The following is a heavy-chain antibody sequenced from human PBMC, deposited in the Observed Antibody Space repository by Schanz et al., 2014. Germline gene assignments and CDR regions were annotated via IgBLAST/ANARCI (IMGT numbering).Heavy chain of an antibody. J-gene: IGHJ4*02. CDR1: GYTLSRLS. CDR3: ARDRRLQRQSGWDY. D-gene: IGHD3-10*01. Sequence: QVQLVQSGAEVKKAGASVKVSCKVSGYTLSRLSIHWVRQAPGKGLEWMGGLDLEDGEIVYAEQLKGRVTMTEDTSTDTAYMELSSLRSQDTAVYYCARDRRLQRQSGWDYWGQGTLVTVSS. V-gene: IGHV1-24*01. CDR2: LDLEDGEI.